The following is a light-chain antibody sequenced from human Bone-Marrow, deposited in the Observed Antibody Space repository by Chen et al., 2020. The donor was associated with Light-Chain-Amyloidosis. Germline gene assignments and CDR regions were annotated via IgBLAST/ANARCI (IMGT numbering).Light chain of an antibody. CDR2: DNY. CDR1: SSNLGNNY. CDR3: GTWDSSLSAGV. J-gene: IGLJ3*02. V-gene: IGLV1-51*01. Sequence: QSVLTQPPSVSAAPGQKVTISCSGSSSNLGNNYVSWYQQLPGTAPKLLIYDNYKRPSGIPDRFSGSKSGTSATLGITGLQTGDEADYYCGTWDSSLSAGVFGGGTKLTVL.